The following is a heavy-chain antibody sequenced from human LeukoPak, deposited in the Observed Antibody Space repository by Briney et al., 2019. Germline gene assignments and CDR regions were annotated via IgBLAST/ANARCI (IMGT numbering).Heavy chain of an antibody. J-gene: IGHJ4*02. CDR2: ISDSGGST. D-gene: IGHD2-15*01. CDR1: GFTFSSYA. V-gene: IGHV3-23*01. Sequence: PGGSLRLSCAASGFTFSSYAMSWVRQAPGKGLEWVSAISDSGGSTYYADSVKGRFTISRDNSKNTLYLQMNSLRAEDTAVYYCAKDPIGDIVVVVAADWGQGTLVTVSS. CDR3: AKDPIGDIVVVVAAD.